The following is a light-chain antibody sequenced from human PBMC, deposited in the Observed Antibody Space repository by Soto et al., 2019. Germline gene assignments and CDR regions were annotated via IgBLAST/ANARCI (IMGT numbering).Light chain of an antibody. CDR2: WAS. Sequence: DIVMTQSPDSLAVSLGERATINCKSSQSVLYSSNNKNYLAWYQQKPGQPPKLLIYWASTRESGVPDRFSGSGSATDFTLTISSLQAEDVAVYYCQQYYSTPVTFGGGTKVEIK. CDR1: QSVLYSSNNKNY. J-gene: IGKJ4*01. V-gene: IGKV4-1*01. CDR3: QQYYSTPVT.